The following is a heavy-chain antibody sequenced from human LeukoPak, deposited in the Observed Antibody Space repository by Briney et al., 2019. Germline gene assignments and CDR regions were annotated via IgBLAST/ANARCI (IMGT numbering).Heavy chain of an antibody. J-gene: IGHJ4*02. CDR1: GFTFSSYG. D-gene: IGHD3-3*01. CDR3: ARDGSFWRGYPYYFDY. Sequence: GGSLRLSCAASGFTFSSYGMHWVRQAPGKGLEWVAIIWHDGSNQYYADSVKGRFTISRDNSKDTLYLQVNSLRAEDTAVYYCARDGSFWRGYPYYFDYWGQGTLVTVSS. CDR2: IWHDGSNQ. V-gene: IGHV3-33*01.